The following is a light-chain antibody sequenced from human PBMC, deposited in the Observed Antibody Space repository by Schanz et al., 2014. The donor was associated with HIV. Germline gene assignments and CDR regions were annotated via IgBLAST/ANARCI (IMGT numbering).Light chain of an antibody. Sequence: EIVMTQSPATLSVSPGERATLSCRASQSVSSNLAWYQQKPGQAPRLLIYGASTRATGIPDRFSGSGSGTEFTLTISSLQSEDFAVYSCQQYNNWPPMYTFGQGTKLEIK. CDR1: QSVSSN. V-gene: IGKV3-15*01. CDR2: GAS. CDR3: QQYNNWPPMYT. J-gene: IGKJ2*01.